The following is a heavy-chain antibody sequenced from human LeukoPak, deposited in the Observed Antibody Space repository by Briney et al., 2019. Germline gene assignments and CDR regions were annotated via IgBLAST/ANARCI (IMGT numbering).Heavy chain of an antibody. CDR3: ARGFPYCSGGSCYYGMDV. J-gene: IGHJ6*02. D-gene: IGHD2-15*01. V-gene: IGHV3-74*01. CDR1: GFTFSSYW. CDR2: IDSSGSST. Sequence: GGSLRLSCAASGFTFSSYWTHWVRHVPGKGLVSVSRIDSSGSSTRNADSVKGRFTMSRDNAKNTVYLQMNSLRAEDTAVYYCARGFPYCSGGSCYYGMDVWGQGTTVTVAS.